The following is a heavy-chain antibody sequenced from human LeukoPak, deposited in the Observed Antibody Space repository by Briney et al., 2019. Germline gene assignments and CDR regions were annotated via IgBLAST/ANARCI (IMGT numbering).Heavy chain of an antibody. D-gene: IGHD3-10*01. V-gene: IGHV3-21*04. CDR2: ISSSSSYI. Sequence: GGSLRLSCAASGFTFSSYSMNWVRQAPGKGLEWVSSISSSSSYIYYADSVKGRFTISRDNSKNTLYLQMNSLRAEDTAVYYCAKVPFGHYYYYMDVWGKGTTVTVSS. CDR1: GFTFSSYS. J-gene: IGHJ6*03. CDR3: AKVPFGHYYYYMDV.